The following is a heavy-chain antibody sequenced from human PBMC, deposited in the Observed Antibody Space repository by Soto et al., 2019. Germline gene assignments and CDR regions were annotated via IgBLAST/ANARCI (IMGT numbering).Heavy chain of an antibody. CDR1: GFTFSSYS. Sequence: GGSLRLSCAASGFTFSSYSMNWVRQAPGKGLEWVSSISSSSSYIYYADSVKGRFTISRDNAKNSLYLQMNSLRAEDTAVYYCARDPLLGSSGVFDYWGQGTLVTVSS. CDR2: ISSSSSYI. V-gene: IGHV3-21*01. D-gene: IGHD6-6*01. J-gene: IGHJ4*02. CDR3: ARDPLLGSSGVFDY.